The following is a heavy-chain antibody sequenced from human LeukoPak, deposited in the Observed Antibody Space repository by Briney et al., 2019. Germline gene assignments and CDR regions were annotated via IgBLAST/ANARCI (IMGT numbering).Heavy chain of an antibody. J-gene: IGHJ4*02. CDR1: GFTFSSYA. D-gene: IGHD3-9*01. Sequence: PGGSLRLSCAASGFTFSSYAMSWVRQAPGKGLEWVSAISGSGGSTYYADSVKGRFTISRDNSKNTLYLQMNSLRAEDTAVYYCAKGYFDWLLYLGDYWGQGTLVTVSS. CDR3: AKGYFDWLLYLGDY. CDR2: ISGSGGST. V-gene: IGHV3-23*01.